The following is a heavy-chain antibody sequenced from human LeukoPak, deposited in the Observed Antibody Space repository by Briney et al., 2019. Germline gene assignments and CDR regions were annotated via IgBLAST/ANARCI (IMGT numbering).Heavy chain of an antibody. CDR1: GGSISSGDYY. CDR2: IYYSGST. D-gene: IGHD5-24*01. CDR3: ARGGPRRDGYNTPLWN. V-gene: IGHV4-61*08. J-gene: IGHJ4*02. Sequence: PSETLSLTCTVSGGSISSGDYYWSWIRQPPGKGLEWIGYIYYSGSTNYNPSLKSRVTISVDTSKNQFSLKLSSVTAADTAVYYCARGGPRRDGYNTPLWNWGQGTLVTVSS.